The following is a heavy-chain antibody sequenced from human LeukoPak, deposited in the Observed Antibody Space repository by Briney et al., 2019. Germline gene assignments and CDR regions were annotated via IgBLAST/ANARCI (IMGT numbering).Heavy chain of an antibody. V-gene: IGHV3-23*01. CDR3: AKERLTTTTFDS. CDR2: ISGSGGST. J-gene: IGHJ4*02. CDR1: GFTFSTYA. Sequence: GGSLRLSCAASGFTFSTYAMSWVRQAPGKGLEWVSLISGSGGSTYYADFVKGRFTISRDNGKNTLSLQMNSLRAEDTALYYCAKERLTTTTFDSWGRGTLVTVSS. D-gene: IGHD4-11*01.